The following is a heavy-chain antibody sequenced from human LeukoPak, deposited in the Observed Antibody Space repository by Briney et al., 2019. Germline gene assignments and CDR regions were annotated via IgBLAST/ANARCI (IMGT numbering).Heavy chain of an antibody. V-gene: IGHV3-23*01. D-gene: IGHD2-15*01. CDR2: ISGGGDRT. CDR1: GFTFSSYS. Sequence: GALRLSCAATGFTFSSYSMIWVRQAPGKGLEWVSAISGGGDRTYYADSVKGRFTISRDNSKNTLNLQMNSLRDEDTAVYYCAKEVGVGHMDVWGKGTTVTVSS. CDR3: AKEVGVGHMDV. J-gene: IGHJ6*03.